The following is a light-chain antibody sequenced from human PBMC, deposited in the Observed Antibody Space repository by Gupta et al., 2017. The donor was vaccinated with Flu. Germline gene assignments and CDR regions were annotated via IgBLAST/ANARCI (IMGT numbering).Light chain of an antibody. Sequence: QSVLIQPPSASETPGQRVTISCSGFTSNVGRDYVYWYQQVPGMAPRLLISRNDQRPSGVPDRFSGSKSATSASLAISDLRSEDEADYYCAAWDGSLNVYVFGTGTKVTVL. J-gene: IGLJ1*01. V-gene: IGLV1-47*01. CDR2: RND. CDR1: TSNVGRDY. CDR3: AAWDGSLNVYV.